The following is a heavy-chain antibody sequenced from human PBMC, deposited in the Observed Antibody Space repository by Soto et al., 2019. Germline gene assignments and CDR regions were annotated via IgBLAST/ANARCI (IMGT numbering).Heavy chain of an antibody. CDR3: ARARDNVVVVDYFDY. J-gene: IGHJ4*02. D-gene: IGHD2-15*01. Sequence: QVQLQESGPGLVKPSQTLSLTCTVSGGSISSGGYYWSWIRQHPGKGLEWIGYIDYRGSTYYNPSLKRRVTISVDTSKNQFSLELSSVAAADTAVYYCARARDNVVVVDYFDYWGQGTPVTVSS. V-gene: IGHV4-31*03. CDR1: GGSISSGGYY. CDR2: IDYRGST.